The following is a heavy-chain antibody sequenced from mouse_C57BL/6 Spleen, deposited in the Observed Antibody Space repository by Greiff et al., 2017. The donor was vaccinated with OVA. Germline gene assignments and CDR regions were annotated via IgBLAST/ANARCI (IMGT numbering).Heavy chain of an antibody. Sequence: DVKLVESGGGLVKPGGSLKLSCAASGFTFSSYAMSWVRQTPEKRLEWVATISDGGSYTYYPDNVKGRFTISRDNAKNNLYLQMSHLKSEDTAMYYCARDGGGYWGQGTTLTVSS. CDR1: GFTFSSYA. D-gene: IGHD1-1*02. CDR3: ARDGGGY. V-gene: IGHV5-4*01. J-gene: IGHJ2*01. CDR2: ISDGGSYT.